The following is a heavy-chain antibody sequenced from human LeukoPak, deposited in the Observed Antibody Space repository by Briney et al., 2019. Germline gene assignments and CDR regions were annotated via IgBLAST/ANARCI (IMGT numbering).Heavy chain of an antibody. D-gene: IGHD3-10*01. V-gene: IGHV3-23*01. CDR3: AKDPLLWFGELSDWFDP. CDR1: GFTFESHA. CDR2: ISGSGGST. Sequence: PGGSLRLSCLTSGFTFESHAMSWVRQAPGKGLEWVSAISGSGGSTYYADSVKGRFTISRDNSKNTLYLQMNSLRAEDTAVYYCAKDPLLWFGELSDWFDPWGQGTLVTVSS. J-gene: IGHJ5*02.